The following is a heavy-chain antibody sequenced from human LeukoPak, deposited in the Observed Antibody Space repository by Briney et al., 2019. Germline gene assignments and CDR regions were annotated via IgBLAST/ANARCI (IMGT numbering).Heavy chain of an antibody. V-gene: IGHV4-59*01. CDR3: ARETTGYNWNWSAP. CDR2: IYYSGST. J-gene: IGHJ5*02. CDR1: CGSISSYY. D-gene: IGHD1-20*01. Sequence: PSETLSLTCTVSCGSISSYYWSWIRQPPGKGLEWVGYIYYSGSTNYNPSLKSRVTISVDTSKNQFSLKLSSVTAADTAVYYCARETTGYNWNWSAPWGQGTLVTVSS.